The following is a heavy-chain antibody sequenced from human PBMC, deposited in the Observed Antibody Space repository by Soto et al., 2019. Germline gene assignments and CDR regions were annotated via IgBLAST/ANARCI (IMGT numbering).Heavy chain of an antibody. CDR1: GGSISSGTSY. CDR3: ARWRSGSRGNDY. J-gene: IGHJ4*02. D-gene: IGHD6-25*01. CDR2: IFYSGSF. Sequence: SXTLSLTCTVSGGSISSGTSYWSWIRQRPGKGLEWIGYIFYSGSFYYTPSLRGRVMILADTSKNQFTLRLSSVTAADTAVYYCARWRSGSRGNDYWGQGTLVTVSS. V-gene: IGHV4-31*03.